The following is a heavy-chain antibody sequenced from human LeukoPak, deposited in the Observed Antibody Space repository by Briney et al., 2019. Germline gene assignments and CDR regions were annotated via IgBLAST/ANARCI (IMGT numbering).Heavy chain of an antibody. Sequence: GGSLRLSCAASGFTFSSYWMHWVRQAPGKGLVWVSRIYSDGSSTNYADSVKGRFTNSRDNAKNTLYLQMNSLRAEDTAVYYCARGEYCSGGSCYSAAFDIWGQGTMVTVSS. CDR2: IYSDGSST. D-gene: IGHD2-15*01. CDR1: GFTFSSYW. CDR3: ARGEYCSGGSCYSAAFDI. J-gene: IGHJ3*02. V-gene: IGHV3-74*01.